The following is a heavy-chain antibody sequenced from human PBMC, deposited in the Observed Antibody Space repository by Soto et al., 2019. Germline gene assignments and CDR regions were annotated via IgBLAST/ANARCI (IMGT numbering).Heavy chain of an antibody. CDR1: GYTFTSYY. V-gene: IGHV1-46*03. CDR3: ARVYPSDTRYGYVGNNWFDP. Sequence: ASVKVSCKTSGYTFTSYYIRWVRQAPGQGLEWMGIINPSGGSTSYAQKFQGRVTMTRDTSTSTVYMELSSLRSEDTAVYYCARVYPSDTRYGYVGNNWFDPWGQGTLVTVSS. CDR2: INPSGGST. J-gene: IGHJ5*02. D-gene: IGHD5-18*01.